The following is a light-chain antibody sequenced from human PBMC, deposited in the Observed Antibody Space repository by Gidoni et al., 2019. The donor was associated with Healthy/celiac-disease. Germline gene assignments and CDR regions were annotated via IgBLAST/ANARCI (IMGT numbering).Light chain of an antibody. J-gene: IGKJ2*01. V-gene: IGKV1-33*01. CDR2: DAS. Sequence: DIPMTQSPSSLSASVGSRVTITCQASQDISNYLNWYQQKPGKAPKLLIYDASNLETGVPSMFSGSGAGTDFTFTISSLQSEDIATYYCQQYDNLPYTFGQGTKLEIK. CDR1: QDISNY. CDR3: QQYDNLPYT.